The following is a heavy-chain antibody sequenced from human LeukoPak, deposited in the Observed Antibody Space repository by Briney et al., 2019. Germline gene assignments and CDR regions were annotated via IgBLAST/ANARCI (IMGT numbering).Heavy chain of an antibody. CDR1: GGSITRTTYH. J-gene: IGHJ5*02. CDR3: ATYDSDTGGIGP. CDR2: MHYTGSG. V-gene: IGHV4-39*07. D-gene: IGHD3-10*01. Sequence: SETLSLTCSVSGGSITRTTYHWGWIRQPPGKGLEWIGSMHYTGSGNYNPFLKSRVTISLDMSKRQFSLKLRSVTAADTAVYYCATYDSDTGGIGPWGPGTLVTVSS.